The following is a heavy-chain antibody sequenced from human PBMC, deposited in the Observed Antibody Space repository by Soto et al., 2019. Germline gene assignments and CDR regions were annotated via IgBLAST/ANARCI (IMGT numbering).Heavy chain of an antibody. J-gene: IGHJ5*02. CDR3: ARVHSSGIFYFVDP. D-gene: IGHD3-10*01. Sequence: SVKVSCKGSGGTFYGYVISWLRQAPGQGLEWMGGIMPIFGTPNYAQKFRGRVTISADESTSTAYLELSSLTSDDTAVYYCARVHSSGIFYFVDPWGQGTLVTVSS. CDR2: IMPIFGTP. CDR1: GGTFYGYV. V-gene: IGHV1-69*13.